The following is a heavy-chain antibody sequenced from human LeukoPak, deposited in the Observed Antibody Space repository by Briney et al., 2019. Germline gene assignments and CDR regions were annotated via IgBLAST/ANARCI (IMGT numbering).Heavy chain of an antibody. J-gene: IGHJ4*02. D-gene: IGHD2-2*01. CDR1: GFPFRIAW. Sequence: PGGSLRLSCAASGFPFRIAWMRWARQPRGKGLVWVGRNKSKTDGGATDYAAHMKGRVIISRDDSKNTLYLQMSSLKSGDTAVYYCKCWGSTSLYYFAYWGQGTLVTVSS. CDR3: KCWGSTSLYYFAY. V-gene: IGHV3-15*01. CDR2: NKSKTDGGAT.